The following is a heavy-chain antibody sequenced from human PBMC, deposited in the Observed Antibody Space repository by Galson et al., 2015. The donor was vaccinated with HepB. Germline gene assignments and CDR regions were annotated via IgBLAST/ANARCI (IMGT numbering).Heavy chain of an antibody. V-gene: IGHV3-7*05. CDR3: GRDRWGTP. Sequence: SLRLSCAASGFTSSTYWMTWVRQAPGKGLEWVANINQEGSERYYVDSVKGRFTISRDNAKNSLYLQMNSLRAEDTAVYYCGRDRWGTPWGQGTLVTVSS. J-gene: IGHJ5*02. CDR2: INQEGSER. D-gene: IGHD7-27*01. CDR1: GFTSSTYW.